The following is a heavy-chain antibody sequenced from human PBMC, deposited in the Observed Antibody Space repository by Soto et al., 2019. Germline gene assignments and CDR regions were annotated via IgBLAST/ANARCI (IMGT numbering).Heavy chain of an antibody. D-gene: IGHD1-7*01. Sequence: PSETLSLTCTVSGGSISSSSYYWGWIRQPPGKGLEWIGSIYYSGSTYYNPSLKSRVTISVDTSKNQFSLKLSSVTAADTAVFYCARPSYNWNYDDAFDIWGQGTMVTVS. J-gene: IGHJ3*02. CDR3: ARPSYNWNYDDAFDI. CDR1: GGSISSSSYY. V-gene: IGHV4-39*01. CDR2: IYYSGST.